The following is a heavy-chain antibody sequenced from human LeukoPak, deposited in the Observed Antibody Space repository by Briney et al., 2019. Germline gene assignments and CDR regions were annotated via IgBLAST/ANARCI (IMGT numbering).Heavy chain of an antibody. CDR1: GYTFTAYY. CDR3: ARVTRGYSGFDLHY. Sequence: ASVKVSCKASGYTFTAYYIHWVRQAPGQGLEWMGWINPNSGGTDYPQKFQGRVTMTRDTSISAAYMELSRLRSDDTAIYYCARVTRGYSGFDLHYWGQGTLVTVSS. CDR2: INPNSGGT. J-gene: IGHJ4*02. V-gene: IGHV1-2*02. D-gene: IGHD5-12*01.